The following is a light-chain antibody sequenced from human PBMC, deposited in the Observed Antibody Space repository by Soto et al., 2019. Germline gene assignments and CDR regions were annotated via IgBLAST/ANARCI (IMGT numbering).Light chain of an antibody. CDR1: SPNIGSNT. Sequence: SVLTQPPPGSGTPWPRDNLLWYGSSPNIGSNTVNCYQQLPGTAPNLLIYTNNHRPSGVPARFSGANTCTSASLAISGLQSEDEADYYCAGLYDGLNGVVFGAGTKVTVL. J-gene: IGLJ2*01. CDR2: TNN. CDR3: AGLYDGLNGVV. V-gene: IGLV1-44*01.